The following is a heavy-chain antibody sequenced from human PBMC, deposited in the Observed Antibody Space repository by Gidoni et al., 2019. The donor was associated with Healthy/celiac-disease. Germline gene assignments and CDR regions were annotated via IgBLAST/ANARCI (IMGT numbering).Heavy chain of an antibody. CDR1: GGTFSSYA. CDR2: IIPIFGTA. J-gene: IGHJ3*02. V-gene: IGHV1-69*01. D-gene: IGHD6-19*01. CDR3: ARGRNIAVAGTEGLRAFDI. Sequence: QVQLVQSGAEVKKPGSSVKVSCKASGGTFSSYAISWVRQAPGQGLEWMGGIIPIFGTANYAQKFQGRVTITADESTSTAYMELSSLRSEDTAVYYCARGRNIAVAGTEGLRAFDIWGQGTMVTVSS.